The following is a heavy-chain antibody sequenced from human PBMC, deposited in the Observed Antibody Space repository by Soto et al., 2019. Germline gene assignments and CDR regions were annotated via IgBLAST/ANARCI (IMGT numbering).Heavy chain of an antibody. V-gene: IGHV3-48*03. CDR1: GYSFSSYE. J-gene: IGHJ4*02. Sequence: PGGPLRLSCTASGYSFSSYEMVWVRQSPGKGLEWISYIDSSVGATYYADSVKGRFTISRDTAKNSLLLQMDGLRADDTGVYYFVRDEGSDWYFDYWGWGTLVTXS. D-gene: IGHD6-19*01. CDR2: IDSSVGAT. CDR3: VRDEGSDWYFDY.